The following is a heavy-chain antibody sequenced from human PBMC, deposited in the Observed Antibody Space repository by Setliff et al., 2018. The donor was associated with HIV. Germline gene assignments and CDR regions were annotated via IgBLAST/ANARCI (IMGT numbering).Heavy chain of an antibody. CDR3: ARCSGSYPCDGMDV. J-gene: IGHJ6*02. Sequence: PGESLKLSCKGFGYRFTSYWIGWARHMPGKGLEWMGIIYPSDSDTRYSPSFQGQVTISADKSISIAYLQWNSLKASDTAMYYCARCSGSYPCDGMDVWGQGTTVTVSS. V-gene: IGHV5-51*01. CDR1: GYRFTSYW. CDR2: IYPSDSDT. D-gene: IGHD1-26*01.